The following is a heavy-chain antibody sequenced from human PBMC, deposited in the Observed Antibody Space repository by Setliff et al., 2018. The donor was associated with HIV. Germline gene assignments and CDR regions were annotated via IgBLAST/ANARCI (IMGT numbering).Heavy chain of an antibody. CDR1: GGSISSYY. J-gene: IGHJ6*03. CDR2: IYYSGST. CDR3: ARGQTYYNFWSGRGAYYYYYMDV. D-gene: IGHD3-3*01. V-gene: IGHV4-59*08. Sequence: SETLSLTCTVSGGSISSYYWSWIWQPPGKGLEWIGYIYYSGSTNYNPSLKGRVTISVDTSKNQFSLKLSSVTAADTAVYYCARGQTYYNFWSGRGAYYYYYMDVWGKGTTVTVSS.